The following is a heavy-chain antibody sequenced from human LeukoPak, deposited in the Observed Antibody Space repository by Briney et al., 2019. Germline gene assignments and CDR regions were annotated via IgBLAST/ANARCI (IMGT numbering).Heavy chain of an antibody. CDR2: IYYSGNT. V-gene: IGHV4-59*12. Sequence: SETLSLTCTVSGGSISSYYWSWIRQPPGKGLEWIGYIYYSGNTNYNPSLKSRVTISVDTSKNQFSLKLSSVTAADTAVYYCARRSYNSPFRYWGQGTLVTVSS. CDR3: ARRSYNSPFRY. CDR1: GGSISSYY. D-gene: IGHD1-26*01. J-gene: IGHJ4*02.